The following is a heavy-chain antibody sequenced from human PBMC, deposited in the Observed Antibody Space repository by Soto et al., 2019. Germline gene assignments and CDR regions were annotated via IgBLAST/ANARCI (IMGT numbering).Heavy chain of an antibody. CDR1: GFTFSNYA. Sequence: GGSLRLSCAASGFTFSNYAMSWVRQAPGKGLEWVSAISGSGGSTYYADSVKGRFTISRDNSKNTLYLQMNSLRAEDTAVFYCAKDLASYSSWGGALDYGGQGTLVTVSS. CDR2: ISGSGGST. J-gene: IGHJ4*02. CDR3: AKDLASYSSWGGALDY. V-gene: IGHV3-23*01. D-gene: IGHD6-6*01.